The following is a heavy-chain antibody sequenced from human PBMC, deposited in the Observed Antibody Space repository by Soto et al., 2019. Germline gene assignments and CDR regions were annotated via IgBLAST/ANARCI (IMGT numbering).Heavy chain of an antibody. Sequence: EVQLLESGGGLVQPGGSLRLSCAASGFTFSSYAMSWVRQAPGKGLEWVSAISGSGGSTYYADSVNGRFTISRDNSKNTLYLQMNSLRAEDTAVYYCAKFLNWNYKELNAFDIWGQGTMVTVSS. CDR3: AKFLNWNYKELNAFDI. J-gene: IGHJ3*02. CDR2: ISGSGGST. CDR1: GFTFSSYA. D-gene: IGHD1-7*01. V-gene: IGHV3-23*01.